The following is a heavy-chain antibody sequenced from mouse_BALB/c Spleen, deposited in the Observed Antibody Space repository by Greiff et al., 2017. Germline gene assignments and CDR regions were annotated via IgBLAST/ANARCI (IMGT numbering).Heavy chain of an antibody. D-gene: IGHD1-1*01. CDR3: ALIREGYYAMDY. V-gene: IGHV1S81*02. CDR2: INPSTGRT. Sequence: VQLQQPGADLVKPGASVKLSCKASGYTFTSYWMHWVKQRPGQGLEWIGEINPSTGRTNYNEKFKSKATLTVDKSSSTAYMQLSSLTSEDSAVDYCALIREGYYAMDYGGQGTSVTVSS. CDR1: GYTFTSYW. J-gene: IGHJ4*01.